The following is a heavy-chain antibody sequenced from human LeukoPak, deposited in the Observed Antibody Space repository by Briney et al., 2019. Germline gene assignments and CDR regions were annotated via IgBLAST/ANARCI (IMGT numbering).Heavy chain of an antibody. J-gene: IGHJ6*03. Sequence: PSETLSLTCTVSGGSTSSYYWSWIRQPAGKGLEWIGRIYTSGSTIYNPSLNSRVTMSVDTSKNQFSLKLSSVTAADTAVYYCARDREGITMVRGAEDYYYMDVWGKGTTVTVSS. V-gene: IGHV4-4*07. CDR3: ARDREGITMVRGAEDYYYMDV. CDR1: GGSTSSYY. D-gene: IGHD3-10*01. CDR2: IYTSGST.